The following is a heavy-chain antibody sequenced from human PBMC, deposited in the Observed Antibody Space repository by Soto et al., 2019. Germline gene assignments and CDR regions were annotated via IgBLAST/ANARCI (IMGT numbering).Heavy chain of an antibody. CDR2: ISGSGGST. CDR3: AKDLRRMGCSSTSCYTGGMDV. Sequence: GGSLRLSCAASGFTFSSYAMSWVRQAPGKGLEWVSAISGSGGSTYYADSVKGRFTISRDNSKNTLYLQMNSLRAEDTAVYYCAKDLRRMGCSSTSCYTGGMDVWGQGTTVTVSS. D-gene: IGHD2-2*02. CDR1: GFTFSSYA. V-gene: IGHV3-23*01. J-gene: IGHJ6*02.